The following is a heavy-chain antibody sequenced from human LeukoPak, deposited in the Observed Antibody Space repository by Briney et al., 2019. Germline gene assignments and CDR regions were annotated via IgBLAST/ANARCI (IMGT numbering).Heavy chain of an antibody. J-gene: IGHJ4*02. CDR3: AKDRSYVDTVYFDY. CDR1: EFTFSSYG. Sequence: GGSLRLSCAASEFTFSSYGMHWVRQAPGKGLEGVAVISYDGSNKYYADSVKGRFTISRDNSKNTLYLQMNSLRAEDTAVYYCAKDRSYVDTVYFDYWGQGTLVTVSS. D-gene: IGHD5-18*01. V-gene: IGHV3-30*18. CDR2: ISYDGSNK.